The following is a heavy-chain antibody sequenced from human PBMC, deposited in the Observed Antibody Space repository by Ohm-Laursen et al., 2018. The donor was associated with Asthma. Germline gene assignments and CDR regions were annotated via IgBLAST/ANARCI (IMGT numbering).Heavy chain of an antibody. CDR3: GKGHSGYNTNSCHYGMDV. CDR2: ITALESSP. CDR1: GFDFNIYA. J-gene: IGHJ6*02. D-gene: IGHD5-24*01. V-gene: IGHV3-9*01. Sequence: SLRLSCAASGFDFNIYAMHWVRHVPGKGLEWVSGITALESSPYYADSMKGRFIITRDNSKNSVFLQINSLRPEDSAVYYCGKGHSGYNTNSCHYGMDVWGQGTTVTVSS.